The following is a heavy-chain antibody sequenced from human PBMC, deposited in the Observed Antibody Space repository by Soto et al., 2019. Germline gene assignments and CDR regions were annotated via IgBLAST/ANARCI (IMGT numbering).Heavy chain of an antibody. CDR3: ATDEYFGSEIDFYYYVMYV. CDR1: GASISIGGYF. Sequence: TLSLTCTVSGASISIGGYFWSWIRQHPGKGLEWIGHIYYNGSTYYNPSLKSRLTISVDTSKNEFSLRLTSVTAADTAVYFCATDEYFGSEIDFYYYVMYVCSQRT. D-gene: IGHD3-10*01. V-gene: IGHV4-31*03. J-gene: IGHJ6*02. CDR2: IYYNGST.